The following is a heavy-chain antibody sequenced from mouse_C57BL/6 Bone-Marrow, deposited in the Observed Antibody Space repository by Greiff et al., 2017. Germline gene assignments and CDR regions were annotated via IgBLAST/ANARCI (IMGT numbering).Heavy chain of an antibody. CDR1: GYAFTNYL. CDR3: ARRGYGYLSWFAY. V-gene: IGHV1-54*01. D-gene: IGHD2-2*01. CDR2: INPGSGGT. J-gene: IGHJ3*01. Sequence: LVESGAELVRPGTSVKVSCKASGYAFTNYLIEWVKQRPGQGLEWIGVINPGSGGTNYNEKFKGKATLTADKSSSTAYMQLSSLTSVGSAVYFCARRGYGYLSWFAYGGQGTLVTVSA.